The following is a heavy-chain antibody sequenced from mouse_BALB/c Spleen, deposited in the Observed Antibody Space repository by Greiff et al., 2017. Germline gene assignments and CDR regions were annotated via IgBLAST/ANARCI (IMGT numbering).Heavy chain of an antibody. CDR2: IDPYNGGT. CDR1: GYAFTSYN. V-gene: IGHV1S135*01. D-gene: IGHD2-1*01. J-gene: IGHJ4*01. Sequence: VQLKESGPELVKPGASVKVSCKASGYAFTSYNMYWVKQSHGKSLEWIGYIDPYNGGTSYNQKFKGKVTLTVDKSSSTAYMHLNSLTSEDSAVYYCARSDDGNYVEAMDYWGQGTSVTVSS. CDR3: ARSDDGNYVEAMDY.